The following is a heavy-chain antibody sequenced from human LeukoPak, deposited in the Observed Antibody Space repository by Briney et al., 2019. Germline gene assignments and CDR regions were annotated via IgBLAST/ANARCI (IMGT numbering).Heavy chain of an antibody. D-gene: IGHD2-2*01. V-gene: IGHV1-69*05. Sequence: SVKVSCKASGGTFSSYAISWVRQAPGQGLEWMGGIIPIFGTANYAQKFQGRVTITTDESTSTAYMELSSLRSEDTAMYYCARAGVVPAAPPPLSSRPGNYYYYMDVWGKGTTVTVSS. CDR1: GGTFSSYA. CDR2: IIPIFGTA. J-gene: IGHJ6*03. CDR3: ARAGVVPAAPPPLSSRPGNYYYYMDV.